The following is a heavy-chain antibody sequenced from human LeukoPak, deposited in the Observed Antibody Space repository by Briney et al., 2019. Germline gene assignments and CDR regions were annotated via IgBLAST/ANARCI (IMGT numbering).Heavy chain of an antibody. CDR1: GFTFSSYW. CDR3: APRVGATYNWFDP. CDR2: INHSGST. D-gene: IGHD1-26*01. V-gene: IGHV4-34*08. J-gene: IGHJ5*02. Sequence: PGGSLRLSCAASGFTFSSYWMSWIRQPPGKGLEWIGEINHSGSTNYNPSLKSRVIIPVDTSKNQFSLKLSSVTAADTAVFYCAPRVGATYNWFDPWGQGTLVTVSS.